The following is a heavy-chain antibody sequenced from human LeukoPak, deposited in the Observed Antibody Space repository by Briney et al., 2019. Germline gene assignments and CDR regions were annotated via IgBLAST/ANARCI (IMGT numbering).Heavy chain of an antibody. Sequence: SETLSLTCTVSGGSISSTSYCGGWIRQPPGKGLEWIGSMCYSGSSDHNPSLKSRVTISVDTSKNQFSLKLSSVTAADTAVYYCARGDSSSNNGIRFDYWGQGTLVTVSS. D-gene: IGHD6-13*01. J-gene: IGHJ4*02. CDR3: ARGDSSSNNGIRFDY. CDR1: GGSISSTSYC. CDR2: MCYSGSS. V-gene: IGHV4-39*07.